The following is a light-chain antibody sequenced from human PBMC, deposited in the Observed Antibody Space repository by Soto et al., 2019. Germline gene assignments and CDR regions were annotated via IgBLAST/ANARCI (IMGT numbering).Light chain of an antibody. J-gene: IGKJ1*01. CDR3: HQRQSSHRT. CDR2: LAS. Sequence: EIVLTQSPATLSSFPGDRVTLSCRASQAVNTRLAWYQHKPGQAPRLLIYLASNRAAGVPARFSGSGSGTDFTLTISNVEPEDFAVYYCHQRQSSHRTFGQGTKVDIK. CDR1: QAVNTR. V-gene: IGKV3D-11*01.